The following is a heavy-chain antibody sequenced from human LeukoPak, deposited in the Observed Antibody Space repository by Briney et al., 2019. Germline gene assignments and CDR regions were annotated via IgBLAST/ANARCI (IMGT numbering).Heavy chain of an antibody. CDR1: GFTFSSYA. CDR3: ARVGYCSSTSCYKKSWFAP. J-gene: IGHJ5*02. CDR2: ISYDGSNK. V-gene: IGHV3-30-3*01. D-gene: IGHD2-2*02. Sequence: GRSLRLSCAASGFTFSSYAMHWVRQAPGKGLEWVAVISYDGSNKYYADSVKGRFTISRDNSKNTLYLQMNSLRAEDTAVYYCARVGYCSSTSCYKKSWFAPWGQGTLVTVSS.